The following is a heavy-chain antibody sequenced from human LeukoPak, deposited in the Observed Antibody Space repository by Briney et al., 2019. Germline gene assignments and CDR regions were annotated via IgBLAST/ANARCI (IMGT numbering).Heavy chain of an antibody. D-gene: IGHD4-23*01. V-gene: IGHV4-59*08. CDR3: ASFSDYGGNFFDY. J-gene: IGHJ4*02. CDR2: VYYSEST. CDR1: GGSISSYY. Sequence: SETLSLTCTVSGGSISSYYWSWIRQPPGKGLEWIGYVYYSESTKYNPSLKSRVTISIDTSKNQFSLKLGSVTAADTAVYYCASFSDYGGNFFDYWGQGTLVTVSS.